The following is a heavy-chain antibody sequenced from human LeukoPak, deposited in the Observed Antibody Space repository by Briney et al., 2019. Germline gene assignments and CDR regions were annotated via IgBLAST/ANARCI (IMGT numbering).Heavy chain of an antibody. V-gene: IGHV3-74*01. CDR1: GFTFSSYW. CDR2: INSDGSTT. CDR3: ARGLYRSGWYYFDY. Sequence: GGSLRLSCAASGFTFSSYWMHWVRQAPGKGLVWVSRINSDGSTTSHADSVKGRFTISRDNAKNTLFLQMNSLGAEDTAMYYCARGLYRSGWYYFDYWGQGTLVTVSS. J-gene: IGHJ4*02. D-gene: IGHD6-19*01.